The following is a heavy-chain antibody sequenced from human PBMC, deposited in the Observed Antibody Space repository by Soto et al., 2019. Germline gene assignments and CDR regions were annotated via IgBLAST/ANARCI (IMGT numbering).Heavy chain of an antibody. CDR1: GFTYSSYW. V-gene: IGHV3-74*01. D-gene: IGHD4-4*01. Sequence: GGSLRLSCAASGFTYSSYWMHWVRQAPGKGLVWVSRINSDGSSTTYADSVKGRFTISRDNSKNTLYLQMNSLRAEDTAVYYCARDLGRDAYRLFNFDYWGQETLVTVSS. CDR3: ARDLGRDAYRLFNFDY. CDR2: INSDGSST. J-gene: IGHJ4*02.